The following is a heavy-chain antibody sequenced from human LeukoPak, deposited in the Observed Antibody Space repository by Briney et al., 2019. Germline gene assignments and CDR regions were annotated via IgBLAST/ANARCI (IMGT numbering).Heavy chain of an antibody. CDR2: ISYDGSNK. Sequence: GGSLRLSCAASGFTFSSYSMHWVRQAPGKGLEWVAVISYDGSNKYYADSVKGRFTISRDNSKNTLYLQMNSLRAEDTAVYYCAKGQYCGGDCYRDAFDIWGQGTMVTVSS. CDR3: AKGQYCGGDCYRDAFDI. J-gene: IGHJ3*02. CDR1: GFTFSSYS. D-gene: IGHD2-21*02. V-gene: IGHV3-30*18.